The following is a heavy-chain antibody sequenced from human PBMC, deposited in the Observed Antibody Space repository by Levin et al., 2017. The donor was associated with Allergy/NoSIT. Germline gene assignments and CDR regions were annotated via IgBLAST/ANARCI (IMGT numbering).Heavy chain of an antibody. V-gene: IGHV5-10-1*01. CDR3: ASLSSTYYYGSGTFDY. Sequence: KSGESLKISCKGSGYSFTSYWISWVRQMPGKGLEWMGRIDPSDSYTNYSPSFQGHVTISADKSISTAYLQWSSLKASDTAMYYCASLSSTYYYGSGTFDYWGQGTLVTVSS. J-gene: IGHJ4*02. D-gene: IGHD3-10*01. CDR2: IDPSDSYT. CDR1: GYSFTSYW.